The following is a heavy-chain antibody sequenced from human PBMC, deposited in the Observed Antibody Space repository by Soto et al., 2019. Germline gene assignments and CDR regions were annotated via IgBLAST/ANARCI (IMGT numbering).Heavy chain of an antibody. V-gene: IGHV3-30*18. CDR3: AKGGGYTSGTNDAFDF. CDR1: GFTFRTYG. D-gene: IGHD5-18*01. CDR2: ISDDGKNK. Sequence: QVQLVQSGGGVVQAGRSLRLSCAASGFTFRTYGMHWVRQAPGKGLEWVAVISDDGKNKYNLAAVEGRFTISRDNSKNMLFLQMYGLRTEDTAVYSCAKGGGYTSGTNDAFDFLGPGTMVTVSS. J-gene: IGHJ3*01.